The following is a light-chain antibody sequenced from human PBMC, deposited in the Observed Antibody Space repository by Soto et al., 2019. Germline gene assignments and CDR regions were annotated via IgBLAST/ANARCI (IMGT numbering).Light chain of an antibody. CDR1: QSVSSN. Sequence: EIVMTQSPATLSVSPGERATLSCRASQSVSSNLAWYQQKPGQAPRLLIYGASTRATGIPARFSGSESGKDITPNITSLPSEDFEIYYCLQYSSWFPEYTFGQGTKMEI. V-gene: IGKV3-15*01. CDR3: LQYSSWFPEYT. CDR2: GAS. J-gene: IGKJ2*01.